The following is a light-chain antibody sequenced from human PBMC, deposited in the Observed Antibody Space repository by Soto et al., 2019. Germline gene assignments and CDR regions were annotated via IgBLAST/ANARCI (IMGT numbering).Light chain of an antibody. CDR1: QSISSY. CDR2: AAS. V-gene: IGKV1-39*01. Sequence: DIQMTQSPSSLSASVGDRVTITCRASQSISSYLNWYQQKPGKAXTLXIYAASSLQSGVPSRFSGSGSGTDFTLTIRSLEPEDFAVYYCQQRSSWPPYTFGQGTKVDIK. J-gene: IGKJ2*01. CDR3: QQRSSWPPYT.